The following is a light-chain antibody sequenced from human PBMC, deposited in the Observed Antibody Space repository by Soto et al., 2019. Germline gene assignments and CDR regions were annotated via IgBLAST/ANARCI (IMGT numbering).Light chain of an antibody. J-gene: IGLJ3*02. CDR1: SSDVGGYNY. Sequence: QSALTQPASVSGSPGQSITISCTGTSSDVGGYNYVSWYQQHPGKAPKLMIYEVSNRPSGVSNRFSGSKSGNTASLTISGLQADDEADYYCCSYTSSSTLAVFGGGTKLTVL. V-gene: IGLV2-14*01. CDR3: CSYTSSSTLAV. CDR2: EVS.